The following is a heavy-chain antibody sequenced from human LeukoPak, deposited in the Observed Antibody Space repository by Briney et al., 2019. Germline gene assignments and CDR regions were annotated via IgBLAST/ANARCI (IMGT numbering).Heavy chain of an antibody. Sequence: GGSLRLSCAASGFTFSSYAMSWVRQAPGKGLEWVSAISGSGGSTYYADSVKGRFTISRDNSKNTLYLQMNSLRAKDTAVYYCAKDQRIVVVITDAFDIWGQGTMVTVSS. J-gene: IGHJ3*02. CDR1: GFTFSSYA. V-gene: IGHV3-23*01. CDR2: ISGSGGST. CDR3: AKDQRIVVVITDAFDI. D-gene: IGHD3-22*01.